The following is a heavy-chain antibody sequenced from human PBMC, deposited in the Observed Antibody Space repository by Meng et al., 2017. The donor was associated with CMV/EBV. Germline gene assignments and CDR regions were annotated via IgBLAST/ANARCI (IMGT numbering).Heavy chain of an antibody. D-gene: IGHD3-3*01. CDR3: VSLLGWLLSLDY. CDR2: IYWNDDK. Sequence: SGPTLVKPTQTLTLTCTFSGFSLSTSGVGVGWIRQPPGKALEWLALIYWNDDKRYSPSLKSRLTITKDTSKNQVVLTMTNMDPVDTATYYCVSLLGWLLSLDYWGQGTLVTVSS. CDR1: GFSLSTSGVG. J-gene: IGHJ4*02. V-gene: IGHV2-5*04.